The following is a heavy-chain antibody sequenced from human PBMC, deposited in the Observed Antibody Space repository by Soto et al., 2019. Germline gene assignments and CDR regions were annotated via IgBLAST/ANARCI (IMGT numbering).Heavy chain of an antibody. CDR3: ARAGGDYYYYGMDV. D-gene: IGHD2-21*01. CDR1: EFSFDNYA. CDR2: ITYTGVST. J-gene: IGHJ6*02. Sequence: GGSLRLSCAASEFSFDNYAMSWVRQAPGKGLEWVSSITYTGVSTYYADSVKGRFTISRDNSKDTLYLQMNSLRDEDTAVYYCARAGGDYYYYGMDVWGQGTTVTVSS. V-gene: IGHV3-23*01.